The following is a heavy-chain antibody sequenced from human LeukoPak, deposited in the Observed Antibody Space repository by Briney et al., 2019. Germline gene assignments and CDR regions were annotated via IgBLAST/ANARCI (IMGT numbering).Heavy chain of an antibody. D-gene: IGHD4-17*01. CDR3: AKAGDYGGGGTHY. V-gene: IGHV3-30*18. CDR1: GFTFSSYG. J-gene: IGHJ4*02. Sequence: PGGSLRLSGAASGFTFSSYGMHWVRKAPGKGLEWVAVISYDGSNKYYADSVKGRFTISRDNSKSTLYLQMNSLRAEDTAVYYCAKAGDYGGGGTHYWGQGTLVTVSS. CDR2: ISYDGSNK.